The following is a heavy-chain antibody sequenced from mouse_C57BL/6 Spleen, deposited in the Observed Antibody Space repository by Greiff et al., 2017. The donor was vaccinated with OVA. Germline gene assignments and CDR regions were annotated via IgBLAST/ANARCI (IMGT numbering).Heavy chain of an antibody. CDR3: TTHYGSDYFDY. CDR2: IDPEDGDT. CDR1: GFNIKDYY. D-gene: IGHD1-1*01. V-gene: IGHV14-1*01. J-gene: IGHJ2*01. Sequence: VQLQQSGAELVRPGASVKLSCTASGFNIKDYYMHWVKQRPEQGLEWIGRIDPEDGDTEYAPKFPGKATMTADTSSNTAYLQLSSLTSEYTAVYYCTTHYGSDYFDYWGQGTTLTVSS.